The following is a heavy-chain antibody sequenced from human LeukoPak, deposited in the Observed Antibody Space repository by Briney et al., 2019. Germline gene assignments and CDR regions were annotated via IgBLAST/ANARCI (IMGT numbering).Heavy chain of an antibody. V-gene: IGHV3-33*01. D-gene: IGHD3-10*01. J-gene: IGHJ6*04. CDR3: ARDPYVLLWFGELLHHYYYYGMDV. Sequence: GGSLRLSCAASGFTFSSYGMHWVRQAPGKGREGVAVIWYDGSNKYYADSVKGRFTISRDNSKNTLYLQMNSLRAEDTAVYYCARDPYVLLWFGELLHHYYYYGMDVWGKGTTVTVSS. CDR2: IWYDGSNK. CDR1: GFTFSSYG.